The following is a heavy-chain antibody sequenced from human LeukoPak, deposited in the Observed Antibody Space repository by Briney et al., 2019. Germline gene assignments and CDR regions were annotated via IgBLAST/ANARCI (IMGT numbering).Heavy chain of an antibody. CDR2: IYPGDSDT. J-gene: IGHJ5*02. D-gene: IGHD2-21*01. V-gene: IGHV5-51*01. Sequence: GESLRISCKGSGYSFTNSWIGWVRQMPGKGLEWMGIIYPGDSDTRYSPSFQGQVTISADKSMTTAYLQWSSLKASDSAMYYCARCGGTYNWFDPWGQGTLVTVSS. CDR3: ARCGGTYNWFDP. CDR1: GYSFTNSW.